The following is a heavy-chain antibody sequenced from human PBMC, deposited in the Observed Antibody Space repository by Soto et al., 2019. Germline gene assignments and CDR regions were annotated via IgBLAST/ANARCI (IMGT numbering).Heavy chain of an antibody. CDR1: GGTLSSDA. J-gene: IGHJ4*02. V-gene: IGHV1-69*13. Sequence: ASVKGSCKGSGGTLSSDAGGWVRQAPGQGLEWMGGIIPIFGTANYAQKFQGRVTITADESTSTAYMELSSLRSEDTAVYYCARRPTQGKYSYGRLWFDYWGQGTLVTVS. CDR3: ARRPTQGKYSYGRLWFDY. CDR2: IIPIFGTA. D-gene: IGHD5-18*01.